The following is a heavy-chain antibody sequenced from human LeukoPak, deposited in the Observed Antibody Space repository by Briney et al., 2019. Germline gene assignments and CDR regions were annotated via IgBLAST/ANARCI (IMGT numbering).Heavy chain of an antibody. J-gene: IGHJ3*02. V-gene: IGHV3-48*02. CDR2: ITSSSSSI. Sequence: GGSLRLSCAASGFTFGSNSMNWVRQAPGKGLEWVSYITSSSSSIYYADSVKGRFTVSRDNAKKSLYLQMNSLRDEDTAVYFCAGTLAVSSVLGLEIWGEGTMVTVAS. CDR3: AGTLAVSSVLGLEI. D-gene: IGHD6-19*01. CDR1: GFTFGSNS.